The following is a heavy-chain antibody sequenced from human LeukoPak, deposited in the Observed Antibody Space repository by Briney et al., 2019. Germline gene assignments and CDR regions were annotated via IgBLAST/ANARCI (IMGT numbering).Heavy chain of an antibody. D-gene: IGHD6-19*01. CDR1: GFTFDDYA. CDR2: ISWNSGSI. J-gene: IGHJ4*02. CDR3: ARDRPPYIAVAGTFDY. V-gene: IGHV3-9*01. Sequence: PGGSLRLSCAASGFTFDDYAMHWVRQAPGKGLEWVSGISWNSGSIGYADSVKGRFTISRDNAKNSLYLQMNSLRAEDTAVYYCARDRPPYIAVAGTFDYWGQGTLVTVSS.